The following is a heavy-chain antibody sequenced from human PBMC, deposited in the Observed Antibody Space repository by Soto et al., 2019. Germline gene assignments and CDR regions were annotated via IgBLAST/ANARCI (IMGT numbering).Heavy chain of an antibody. CDR2: TYGDAST. CDR3: ARGTTFAFDI. D-gene: IGHD4-17*01. Sequence: EVQLVESGGGLIQPGGSLRLSCAAFGFTVSTNYMSWVRQAPGKGLEWVSVTYGDASTYYADSVKGRFTISRDNSENTLYLQMNSLRADDTAVYYCARGTTFAFDIWGQGTMVTVSS. CDR1: GFTVSTNY. V-gene: IGHV3-53*01. J-gene: IGHJ3*02.